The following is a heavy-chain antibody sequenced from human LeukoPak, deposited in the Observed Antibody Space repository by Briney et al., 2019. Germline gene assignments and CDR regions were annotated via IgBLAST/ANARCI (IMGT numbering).Heavy chain of an antibody. J-gene: IGHJ3*02. CDR3: AREGMTANAFDI. CDR2: ISPNSGDT. V-gene: IGHV1-2*02. D-gene: IGHD6-13*01. CDR1: GYTFTDYY. Sequence: ASVRVSCKASGYTFTDYYVHWVQQAPGQGLEWLGWISPNSGDTKYAQNFQGRVTMTRDTSISTAYMELRSLRFDDTAVYWCAREGMTANAFDIWGQGTMVTVSS.